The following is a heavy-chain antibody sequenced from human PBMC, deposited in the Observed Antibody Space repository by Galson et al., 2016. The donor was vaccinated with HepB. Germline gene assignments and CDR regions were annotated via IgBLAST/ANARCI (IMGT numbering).Heavy chain of an antibody. V-gene: IGHV3-48*02. Sequence: SLRLSCAASGFSFSSYSMSWVRQAPGKGLEWVSYISDITTYYADSVKGRFTISRDNVKKSLYLQMNSLKDEDTAVYYCARNGGLDVWGQGTTVIVSS. CDR1: GFSFSSYS. J-gene: IGHJ6*02. CDR2: ISDITT. D-gene: IGHD2-8*01. CDR3: ARNGGLDV.